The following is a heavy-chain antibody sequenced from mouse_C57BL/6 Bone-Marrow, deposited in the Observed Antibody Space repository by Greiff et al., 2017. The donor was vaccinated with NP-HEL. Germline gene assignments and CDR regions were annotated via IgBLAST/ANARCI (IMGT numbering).Heavy chain of an antibody. CDR2: IYPGSGST. J-gene: IGHJ3*01. Sequence: QVHVKQSGAELVKPGASVKMSCKASGYTFTSYWITWVKQRPGQGLEWIGDIYPGSGSTNYNEKFKSKATLTVDTSSSTAYMQLSSLTSEDSAVYYCARKGAYGYPWFAYWGQGTLVTVSA. CDR3: ARKGAYGYPWFAY. D-gene: IGHD2-2*01. CDR1: GYTFTSYW. V-gene: IGHV1-55*01.